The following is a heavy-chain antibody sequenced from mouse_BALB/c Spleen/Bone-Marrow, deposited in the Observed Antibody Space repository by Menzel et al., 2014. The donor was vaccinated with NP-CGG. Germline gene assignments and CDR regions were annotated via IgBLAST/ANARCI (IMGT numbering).Heavy chain of an antibody. Sequence: EVMLVESGGGLVQPGGSLKLSCAASGFTFGSYGMSWVRQTPDKRLELVATINSNGGSTYYPDSVKGRFTISRDNAKNTLYLQMSSLKSEDTAMYYCVRDYDYDYWGQGTTLTVSS. V-gene: IGHV5-6-3*01. CDR2: INSNGGST. CDR3: VRDYDYDY. J-gene: IGHJ2*01. D-gene: IGHD2-4*01. CDR1: GFTFGSYG.